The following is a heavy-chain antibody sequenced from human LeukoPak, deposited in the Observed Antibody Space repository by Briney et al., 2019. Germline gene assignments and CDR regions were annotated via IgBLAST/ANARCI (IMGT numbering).Heavy chain of an antibody. V-gene: IGHV1-69*05. J-gene: IGHJ4*02. D-gene: IGHD4-17*01. CDR3: ASGPHYGDYHIDY. Sequence: ASVKVSCKASGGTFSSYAISWVRQAPGQGLEWMGGIIPILGTANYAQKFQGRVTITTDESTSTAYMELRSLRSDDTAVYYCASGPHYGDYHIDYWGQGTLVTVSS. CDR2: IIPILGTA. CDR1: GGTFSSYA.